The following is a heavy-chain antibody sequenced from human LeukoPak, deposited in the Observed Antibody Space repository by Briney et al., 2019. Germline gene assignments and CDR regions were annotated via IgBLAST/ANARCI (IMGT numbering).Heavy chain of an antibody. J-gene: IGHJ4*02. V-gene: IGHV3-7*04. CDR1: GLIFTNYF. CDR3: ARGRSFNAGWSRGADY. Sequence: PGGSLRLSCAASGLIFTNYFMNWVRQAPGQGLEWVATISQDGSEKYYVGSVKGRFTISRDNAKASLYLQMNTLRAEDTAVYYCARGRSFNAGWSRGADYWGQGTLVTVSS. CDR2: ISQDGSEK. D-gene: IGHD6-19*01.